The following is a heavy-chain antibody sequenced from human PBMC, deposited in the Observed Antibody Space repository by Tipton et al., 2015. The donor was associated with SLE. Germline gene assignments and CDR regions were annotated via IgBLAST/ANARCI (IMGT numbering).Heavy chain of an antibody. D-gene: IGHD3-16*01. CDR3: ARGSNYYDYRGYYYYFDY. V-gene: IGHV3-48*03. J-gene: IGHJ4*02. CDR1: GFTFSSYE. CDR2: ISSSGSTI. Sequence: GSLRLSCAASGFTFSSYEMNWVRQAPGKGLEWVSYISSSGSTIYYADSVKGRFTISRDNAKNSLYLQMNSLRAEDTAVYYCARGSNYYDYRGYYYYFDYWGQGTLVTASS.